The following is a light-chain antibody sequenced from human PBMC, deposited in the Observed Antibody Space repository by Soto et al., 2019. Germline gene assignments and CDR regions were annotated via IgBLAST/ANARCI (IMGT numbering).Light chain of an antibody. Sequence: QPVLTQPPSVSGAPGQRVTISCTGSNSNIGAGYDVHWYQQLPGTAPKLLIYGNTNRPSGVPDRFSGSKSGTSASLAITGLQAEDEADYYCQSYDSSLSGPFWVFGGGTKVTVL. V-gene: IGLV1-40*01. CDR1: NSNIGAGYD. CDR3: QSYDSSLSGPFWV. J-gene: IGLJ3*02. CDR2: GNT.